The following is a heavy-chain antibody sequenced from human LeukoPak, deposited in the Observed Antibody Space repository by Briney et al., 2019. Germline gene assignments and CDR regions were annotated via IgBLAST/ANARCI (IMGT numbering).Heavy chain of an antibody. CDR2: MNPNSGNT. CDR3: ARGQTSSYDYVWGSYRRGYYMDV. J-gene: IGHJ6*03. D-gene: IGHD3-16*02. V-gene: IGHV1-8*01. CDR1: GYTFTSYD. Sequence: ASVKVSCKASGYTFTSYDIIWVRQATGQGPVWMGWMNPNSGNTGYAQKFQGRVTMTRNTSISTAYMELSSLKSEDTAVYYCARGQTSSYDYVWGSYRRGYYMDVWGKGTTVTISS.